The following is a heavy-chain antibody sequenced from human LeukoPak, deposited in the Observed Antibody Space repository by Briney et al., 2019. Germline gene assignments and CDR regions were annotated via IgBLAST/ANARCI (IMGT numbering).Heavy chain of an antibody. CDR1: GFTFSSYG. D-gene: IGHD2-2*01. V-gene: IGHV3-30*02. J-gene: IGHJ4*02. Sequence: GGSLRLSCAASGFTFSSYGMHWVRQAPGKGLEWVAFIRYDGSNKYYADSVKGRFTISRDNSKNTLYLQMNSLRAEDTAVYYCAKAQGHCSSTSCYESYFDYWGQGTLVTVSS. CDR2: IRYDGSNK. CDR3: AKAQGHCSSTSCYESYFDY.